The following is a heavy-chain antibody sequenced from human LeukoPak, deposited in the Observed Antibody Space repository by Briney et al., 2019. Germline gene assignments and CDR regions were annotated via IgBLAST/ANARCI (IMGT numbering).Heavy chain of an antibody. V-gene: IGHV3-48*03. D-gene: IGHD1-14*01. CDR3: TRYNNDHFDY. CDR2: ISSSGSII. Sequence: GGSLRLSCVASGFTFSSYEMNWVRQAPGKGLEWVSYISSSGSIIHYTDSVKGRFTISRDNAKNTMSVQMDDLRAEDTAVYYCTRYNNDHFDYWGQGTLVTVTS. CDR1: GFTFSSYE. J-gene: IGHJ4*02.